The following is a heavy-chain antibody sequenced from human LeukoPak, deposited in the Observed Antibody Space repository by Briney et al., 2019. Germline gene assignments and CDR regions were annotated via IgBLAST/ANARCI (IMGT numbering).Heavy chain of an antibody. CDR3: AKWNRHYYDSSGPHFDY. V-gene: IGHV3-23*01. CDR2: ISGSGGST. D-gene: IGHD3-22*01. Sequence: GGSLSPSFQAPGSPFSSNAGSWARRPPGKGLEWSSPISGSGGSTYYADSVKGRFTISRDNSKNTLYLQMNSLRAEDTAVYYCAKWNRHYYDSSGPHFDYWGQGTLVTVSS. CDR1: GSPFSSNA. J-gene: IGHJ4*02.